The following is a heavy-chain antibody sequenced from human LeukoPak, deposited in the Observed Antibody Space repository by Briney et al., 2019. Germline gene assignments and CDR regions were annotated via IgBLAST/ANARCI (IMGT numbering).Heavy chain of an antibody. Sequence: ASVKVSCKASGYTFTSYYIHWVRQAPGQGLEWMGRIDPSGAGTHYAQKSQGRVTVTRDTSTSTVYMELNGLRSDDTAVYYCAREEDGGYFDYWGQGTLVTVSS. V-gene: IGHV1-46*01. CDR3: AREEDGGYFDY. D-gene: IGHD2-15*01. CDR1: GYTFTSYY. J-gene: IGHJ4*02. CDR2: IDPSGAGT.